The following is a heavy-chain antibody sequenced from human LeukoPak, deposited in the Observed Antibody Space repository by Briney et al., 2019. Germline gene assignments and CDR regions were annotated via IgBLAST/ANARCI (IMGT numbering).Heavy chain of an antibody. CDR2: IYPGDSDT. J-gene: IGHJ4*02. Sequence: GESLKISCKGSGYSFTSYWIGWVRQMPGKGLEWMGIIYPGDSDTRYSPSFQGQVTISADKSISTAYLQWSSLKASDTAMYYCARRTTYYYDSSDHYCFDYWGQGTLVTVSS. V-gene: IGHV5-51*01. CDR3: ARRTTYYYDSSDHYCFDY. CDR1: GYSFTSYW. D-gene: IGHD3-22*01.